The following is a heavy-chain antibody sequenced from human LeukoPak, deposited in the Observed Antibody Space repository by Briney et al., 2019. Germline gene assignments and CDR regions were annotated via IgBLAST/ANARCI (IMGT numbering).Heavy chain of an antibody. CDR1: MFTFYTYD. Sequence: GGSLRLSCAASMFTFYTYDMMGVRRAQGKGGECVSYIIGSGGSTYYAESVKRRFTISRDTSKKTLYLQMNSLRAEDTAVYYCAKAVYDSSGSIDLWGEGPLVTVSS. D-gene: IGHD3-22*01. J-gene: IGHJ4*02. CDR2: IIGSGGST. V-gene: IGHV3-23*01. CDR3: AKAVYDSSGSIDL.